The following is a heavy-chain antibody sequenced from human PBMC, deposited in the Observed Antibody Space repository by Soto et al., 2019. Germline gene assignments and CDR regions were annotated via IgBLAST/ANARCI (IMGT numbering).Heavy chain of an antibody. CDR2: IYPHDSDA. CDR3: ARRLFYSTDFDP. Sequence: PGESLKISCKASGYDFSNYWIGWVRQMPGKGLDWMGIIYPHDSDAVNNPSLQGRVTISADKSINTVYLQWGSLRSSDTGIYYCARRLFYSTDFDPWGQGTPVTVSS. V-gene: IGHV5-51*01. D-gene: IGHD2-15*01. CDR1: GYDFSNYW. J-gene: IGHJ5*02.